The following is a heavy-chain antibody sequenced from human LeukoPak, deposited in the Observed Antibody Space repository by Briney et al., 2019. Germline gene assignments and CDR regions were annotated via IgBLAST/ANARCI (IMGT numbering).Heavy chain of an antibody. CDR1: GFTFSSYA. D-gene: IGHD4-4*01. Sequence: PGGSLRLSCAAPGFTFSSYAMSWVRQAPGKGLEWVSAISGSGGSTYYADSVKGRFTISRDNSKNTLYLQMNSLRAEDTAVYYCAKEQYLSPYYYYYGMDVWGQGTTVTVSS. V-gene: IGHV3-23*01. CDR3: AKEQYLSPYYYYYGMDV. J-gene: IGHJ6*02. CDR2: ISGSGGST.